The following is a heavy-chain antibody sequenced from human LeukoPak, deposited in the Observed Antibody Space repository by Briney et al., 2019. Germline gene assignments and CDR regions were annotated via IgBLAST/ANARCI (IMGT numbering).Heavy chain of an antibody. D-gene: IGHD3-10*01. J-gene: IGHJ6*03. CDR2: IYDSGST. CDR3: ARAVGSGSFQTYYYYMDV. V-gene: IGHV4-59*12. CDR1: GGSISSYY. Sequence: SETLSLTCTVSGGSISSYYWSWIRQPPGKGLEWIGYIYDSGSTNYNPSLKSRVTMSVDTSKNQFSLKLSSVTAADTAVYYCARAVGSGSFQTYYYYMDVWGKGTTVTISS.